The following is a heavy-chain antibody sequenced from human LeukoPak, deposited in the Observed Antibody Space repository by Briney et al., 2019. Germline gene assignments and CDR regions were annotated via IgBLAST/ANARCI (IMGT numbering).Heavy chain of an antibody. CDR1: GYTFTGYY. CDR3: ASGSYYDSSGYYYPNLGP. Sequence: GASVKVSCKASGYTFTGYYMHWVRQAPGQGLEWMGWINPNSGGTNYAQKFQGRVTMTRDTSISTAYMELSRLRSDDTAVYYCASGSYYDSSGYYYPNLGPWGQGTLVTVSS. D-gene: IGHD3-22*01. V-gene: IGHV1-2*02. J-gene: IGHJ5*02. CDR2: INPNSGGT.